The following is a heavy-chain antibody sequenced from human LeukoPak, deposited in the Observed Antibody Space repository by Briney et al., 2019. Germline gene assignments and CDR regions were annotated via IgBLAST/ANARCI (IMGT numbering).Heavy chain of an antibody. CDR2: ISSSSSYI. Sequence: GGSLRLSCAASGFTFSSYGMNWIRQAPGKGLEWVSSISSSSSYIYYADSVKGRFTISRDNAKNSLYLQTNSLRAEDMAVYYCARGGMTTLDFWGQGTLVTVSS. CDR1: GFTFSSYG. CDR3: ARGGMTTLDF. D-gene: IGHD4-11*01. J-gene: IGHJ4*02. V-gene: IGHV3-21*01.